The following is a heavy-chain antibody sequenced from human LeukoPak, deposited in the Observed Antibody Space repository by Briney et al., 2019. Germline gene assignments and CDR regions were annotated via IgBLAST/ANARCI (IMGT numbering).Heavy chain of an antibody. J-gene: IGHJ4*02. V-gene: IGHV4-59*08. CDR2: IYYSGST. CDR1: GGSISSYY. CDR3: ARCDSSGYLYYYFDY. Sequence: SETLSLTCTVSGGSISSYYWSWIRQPPGKGLEWIGYIYYSGSTNYNPSLKSRVTILVDSSKNQFPLKLSSVTAADTAVYYCARCDSSGYLYYYFDYWGQGTLVTVSS. D-gene: IGHD3-22*01.